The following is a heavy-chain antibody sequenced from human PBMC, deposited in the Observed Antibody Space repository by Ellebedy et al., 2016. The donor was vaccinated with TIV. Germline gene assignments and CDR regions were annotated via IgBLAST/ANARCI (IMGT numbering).Heavy chain of an antibody. J-gene: IGHJ5*02. Sequence: SETLSLXXTVTGDSVNSPDYYWSWIRQAPGKGLEWIGYIYYTGSPNFNPSLRSRLTISVDTSKNQFSLKLNSVTATDTAVYYCARRTAVAGGWFDPWGQGTLVTVSS. CDR3: ARRTAVAGGWFDP. V-gene: IGHV4-30-4*01. CDR1: GDSVNSPDYY. CDR2: IYYTGSP. D-gene: IGHD6-13*01.